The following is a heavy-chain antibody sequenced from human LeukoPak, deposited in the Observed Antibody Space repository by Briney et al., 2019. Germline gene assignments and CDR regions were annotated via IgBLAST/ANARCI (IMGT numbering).Heavy chain of an antibody. Sequence: ASVKVSCKASGYTFTSYYMHWVRQAPGQGLEWMGWINPNSGGTNYAQKFQGRVTMTRDTSISTTYMELSRLRSDDTAVYYCARDYWEYYDTSAFRYWGQGTLVTVSS. CDR1: GYTFTSYY. D-gene: IGHD3-22*01. J-gene: IGHJ4*02. CDR3: ARDYWEYYDTSAFRY. V-gene: IGHV1-2*02. CDR2: INPNSGGT.